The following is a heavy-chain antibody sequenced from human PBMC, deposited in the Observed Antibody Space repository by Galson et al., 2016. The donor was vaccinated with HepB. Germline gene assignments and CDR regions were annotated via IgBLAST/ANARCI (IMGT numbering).Heavy chain of an antibody. D-gene: IGHD4/OR15-4a*01. J-gene: IGHJ4*02. CDR2: IYQTGTA. Sequence: SETLSLTCAVSGASISNNYWWGWVRQSPEKGLEWIGEIYQTGTANYNPSFTRRATIAVDTFKNQISLRLDSVTAADTAVYYCTRGTLGTSATMAFDYWGQGTLVSVSS. V-gene: IGHV4-4*02. CDR1: GASISNNYW. CDR3: TRGTLGTSATMAFDY.